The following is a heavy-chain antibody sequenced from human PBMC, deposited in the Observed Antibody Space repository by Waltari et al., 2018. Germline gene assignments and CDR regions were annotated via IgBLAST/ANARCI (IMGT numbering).Heavy chain of an antibody. J-gene: IGHJ5*02. CDR3: AKGRYHGRFDL. CDR2: ISNSGTTI. V-gene: IGHV3-48*03. D-gene: IGHD3-9*01. Sequence: EVQLVDSGGGLVQPGGSLRLSCVASEFTFSSYEMNWVRQPPGKGLEWVSYISNSGTTIYDADSVKGRFTISRDNAKNSLYLQMNSLRGEDTAVYYCAKGRYHGRFDLWGQGTLVTVSS. CDR1: EFTFSSYE.